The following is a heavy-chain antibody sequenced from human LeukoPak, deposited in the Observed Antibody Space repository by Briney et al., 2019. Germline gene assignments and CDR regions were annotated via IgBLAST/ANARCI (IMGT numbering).Heavy chain of an antibody. CDR1: GFTFSSYA. CDR3: AKKRIAAAGKNDFDY. CDR2: ISGSAALT. V-gene: IGHV3-23*01. Sequence: GGSLRLSCAASGFTFSSYAVSWVRQAPGKGLEWVSLISGSAALTYYADSVKGRFTISRDNCKNTVYLQMNSLRAEDTAVYHCAKKRIAAAGKNDFDYWGQGTLVTVSS. D-gene: IGHD6-13*01. J-gene: IGHJ4*02.